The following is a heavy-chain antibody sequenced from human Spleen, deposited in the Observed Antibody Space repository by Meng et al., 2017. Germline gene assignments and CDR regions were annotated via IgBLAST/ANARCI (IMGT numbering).Heavy chain of an antibody. J-gene: IGHJ4*02. D-gene: IGHD3-10*01. CDR1: GFTFSSYW. CDR3: AGDGWVSSRYDY. CDR2: VNTDESNR. V-gene: IGHV3-74*01. Sequence: EVQLVESGGGLVQPGESLRLSCAASGFTFSSYWMHWVRQAPGKGLMWVSRVNTDESNRDYADSVRGRFTISRDNAKSTLYLQMNSLRVEDTAVYFCAGDGWVSSRYDYWGQGILVTVSS.